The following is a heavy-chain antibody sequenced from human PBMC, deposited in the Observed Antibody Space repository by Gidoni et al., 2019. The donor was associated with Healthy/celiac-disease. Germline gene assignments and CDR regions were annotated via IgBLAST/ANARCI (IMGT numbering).Heavy chain of an antibody. D-gene: IGHD3-3*01. CDR1: GFTFSSYS. Sequence: QVQLVESGGGVVQPGRSLRLSCAASGFTFSSYSLHWVPQAPGKGLEWVAVIWYDGSNKYYADSVKGRFTISRDNSKNTLYLQMNSLRAEDTAVYYCARDRITVVTHYYYYYGMDVWGQGTTVTVSS. V-gene: IGHV3-33*01. CDR2: IWYDGSNK. J-gene: IGHJ6*02. CDR3: ARDRITVVTHYYYYYGMDV.